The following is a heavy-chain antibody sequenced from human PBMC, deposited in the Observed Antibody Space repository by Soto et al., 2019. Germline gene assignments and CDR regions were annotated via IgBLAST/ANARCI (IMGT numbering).Heavy chain of an antibody. CDR1: GFTFSSYS. D-gene: IGHD5-12*01. J-gene: IGHJ4*02. CDR3: ARYLRGYTGYDSGHY. CDR2: ISSSSSYI. Sequence: GGSLRLSCASSGFTFSSYSMNWVRQAPGKGLEWVSSISSSSSYIYYADSVKGRFTISRDNAKNSLYLQMNSLRAEDTAVYYCARYLRGYTGYDSGHYWGQGTLVTVSS. V-gene: IGHV3-21*01.